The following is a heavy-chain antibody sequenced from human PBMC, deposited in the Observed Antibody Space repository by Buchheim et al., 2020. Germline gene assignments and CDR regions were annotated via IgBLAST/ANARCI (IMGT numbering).Heavy chain of an antibody. Sequence: QLQLQESGPGLVKPSETLSLTCTVSGGSISSSSYYWGWIRQPPGKGLEWIGSIYYSGSTYYNPSLKSRVTISVDTSKNQFSLKLSSVTAADTAVYYCVRLASNSLGYCTNGVCFHFDYWGQGTL. CDR3: VRLASNSLGYCTNGVCFHFDY. CDR2: IYYSGST. J-gene: IGHJ4*02. CDR1: GGSISSSSYY. V-gene: IGHV4-39*01. D-gene: IGHD2-8*01.